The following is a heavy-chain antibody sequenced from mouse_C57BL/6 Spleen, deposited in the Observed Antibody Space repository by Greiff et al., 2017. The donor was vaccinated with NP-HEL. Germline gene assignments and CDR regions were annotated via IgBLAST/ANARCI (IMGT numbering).Heavy chain of an antibody. Sequence: VQLQQSGAELVRPGASVKLSCKASGYTFTDYYINWVKQRPGQGLEWIARIYPGSGNTYYNEKFKGKATLTAEKSSSTAYMQLSSLTSEDSAVYFCASAGYYYGSSYGMDYWGQGTSVTVSS. CDR3: ASAGYYYGSSYGMDY. CDR2: IYPGSGNT. CDR1: GYTFTDYY. J-gene: IGHJ4*01. D-gene: IGHD1-1*01. V-gene: IGHV1-76*01.